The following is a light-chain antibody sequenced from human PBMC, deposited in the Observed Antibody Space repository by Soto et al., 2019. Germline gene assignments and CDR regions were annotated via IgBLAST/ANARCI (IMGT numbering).Light chain of an antibody. CDR2: EVD. J-gene: IGLJ3*02. V-gene: IGLV2-14*01. Sequence: QSALTQPASVSGSPGQSISISCTGSSSDVGAYNYVAWYQQKPGKAPKLLIYEVDNRPSGISHRFSGSKSGNTASLTISGLQTEDEVDYYCSSYTVINTAVFGGGTKLTVL. CDR3: SSYTVINTAV. CDR1: SSDVGAYNY.